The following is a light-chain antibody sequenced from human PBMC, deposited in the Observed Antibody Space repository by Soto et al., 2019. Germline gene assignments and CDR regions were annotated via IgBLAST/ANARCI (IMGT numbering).Light chain of an antibody. CDR3: CSYAGSSTVV. CDR1: SDDVWSYNL. CDR2: GVT. V-gene: IGLV2-23*02. Sequence: QSALTQPASVSGSPGQSITISCSGTSDDVWSYNLLSWYQQHPGKAPKLMIYGVTKRPSGVSHRFSGSKSGNTASLTISGLQAEDEADYYCCSYAGSSTVVFGGGTKLTVL. J-gene: IGLJ2*01.